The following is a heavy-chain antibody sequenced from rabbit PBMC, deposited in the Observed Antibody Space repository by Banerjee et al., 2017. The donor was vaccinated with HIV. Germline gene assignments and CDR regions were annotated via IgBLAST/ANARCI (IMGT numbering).Heavy chain of an antibody. Sequence: QSLEESGGDLVKPGASLTLTCTASGVSFSSSSYMCWVRQAPGKGLEWIACIDTGSSGFTYFATWAKGRFTISKTSSTTVTLQMTRLTAADTATYFCARDTSTSFSSYGMDLRGQGTLVTVS. CDR3: ARDTSTSFSSYGMDL. J-gene: IGHJ6*01. V-gene: IGHV1S40*01. CDR2: IDTGSSGFT. CDR1: GVSFSSSSY. D-gene: IGHD1-1*01.